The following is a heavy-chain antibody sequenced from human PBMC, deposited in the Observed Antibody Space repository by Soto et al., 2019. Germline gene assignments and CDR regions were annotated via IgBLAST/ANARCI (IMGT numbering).Heavy chain of an antibody. D-gene: IGHD4-17*01. V-gene: IGHV4-39*01. J-gene: IGHJ4*02. CDR2: IYYSGST. CDR3: ASLDYSAYLIEYYFDD. Sequence: SETLSLTCTFSGFSISSSSYYWGWIRQPPGKGLEWIGSIYYSGSTYYNPSLKSRVTISVDTSKNQFSLKLSSVNAADTAVYYCASLDYSAYLIEYYFDDWGQGTPVTVAS. CDR1: GFSISSSSYY.